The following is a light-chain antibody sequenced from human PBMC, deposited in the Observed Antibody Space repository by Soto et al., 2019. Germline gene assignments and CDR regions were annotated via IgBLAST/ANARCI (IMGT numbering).Light chain of an antibody. Sequence: DIPLTQSPSSLSASVGDRVTITCQASQDIMHYLNWYQQRPGKAPKLLIYDGSNLETGVPMRFSGSGSGTDFTLTISSLQPEDLGTYYCQQYDNPVTFGGGTKVEMK. V-gene: IGKV1-33*01. J-gene: IGKJ4*01. CDR2: DGS. CDR1: QDIMHY. CDR3: QQYDNPVT.